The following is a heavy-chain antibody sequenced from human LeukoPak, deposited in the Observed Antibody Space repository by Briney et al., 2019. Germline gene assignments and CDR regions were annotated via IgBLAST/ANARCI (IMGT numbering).Heavy chain of an antibody. CDR2: IGGSGGST. CDR1: GLTFSYYA. CDR3: AKALDYYDSSGYYLGYYFDY. V-gene: IGHV3-23*01. D-gene: IGHD3-22*01. J-gene: IGHJ4*02. Sequence: GGSLRLSCAASGLTFSYYATSWVRQAPGEGLVWVSSIGGSGGSTSYADSVKGRFTISRDNSKNTLYLQMNSLRAEDTAVYYCAKALDYYDSSGYYLGYYFDYWGQGTLVTVSS.